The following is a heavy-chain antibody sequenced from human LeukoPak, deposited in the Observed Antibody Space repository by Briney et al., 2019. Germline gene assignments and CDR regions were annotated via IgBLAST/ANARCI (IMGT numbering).Heavy chain of an antibody. CDR1: GFTFNSYA. CDR3: AKDSRYSGNYKAFDI. J-gene: IGHJ3*02. CDR2: ISGRGGST. Sequence: EPGGSLRLSCAASGFTFNSYAMSWVRQAPGKGLEWVSGISGRGGSTNYADSVKGRFTISRDNSKNTLYLQMNSLRAEDTAVYYCAKDSRYSGNYKAFDIWGQGTMVTVSS. D-gene: IGHD1-26*01. V-gene: IGHV3-23*01.